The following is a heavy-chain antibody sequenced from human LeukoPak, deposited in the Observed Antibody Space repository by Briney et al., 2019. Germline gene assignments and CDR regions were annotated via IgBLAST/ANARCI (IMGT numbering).Heavy chain of an antibody. CDR2: TSSDLNVK. D-gene: IGHD3-10*01. Sequence: GGSLRLSCAASGFDFSSNWMHWVRQAPGKGLEWVAVTSSDLNVKLYADSVKGRFTISRDNSRSTLYLQMNSLRPEDTAIYYCAREGYYGSGSPPSLYFDYWGQGTLVTVSS. V-gene: IGHV3-30*03. J-gene: IGHJ4*02. CDR1: GFDFSSNW. CDR3: AREGYYGSGSPPSLYFDY.